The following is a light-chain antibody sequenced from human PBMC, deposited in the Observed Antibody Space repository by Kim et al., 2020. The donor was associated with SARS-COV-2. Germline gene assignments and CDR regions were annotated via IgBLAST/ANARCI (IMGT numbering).Light chain of an antibody. J-gene: IGLJ2*01. Sequence: SYELTQPPSVSVSPGQTATITCSGDKLGDKYVCWYQQKPGQSPLLVIYQDTKRPSGIPERFSGSTSGNTATLTISGTQAMDEADYYCQAWDSSTVSGGGT. CDR3: QAWDSSTV. V-gene: IGLV3-1*01. CDR1: KLGDKY. CDR2: QDT.